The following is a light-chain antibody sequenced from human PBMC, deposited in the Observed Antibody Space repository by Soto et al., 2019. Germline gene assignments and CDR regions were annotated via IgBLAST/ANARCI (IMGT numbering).Light chain of an antibody. CDR1: QSVSSSF. CDR2: GAS. J-gene: IGKJ1*01. Sequence: EIMLTQSPGTLSLSPGERATLSCRASQSVSSSFLAWYQQKPRQAPRLLIYGASIRATGIPDRFSGSGSGTDFTLTINRLDPEDFAKYLCQYDDTSWWTFGQATKVEMK. V-gene: IGKV3-20*01. CDR3: QYDDTSWWT.